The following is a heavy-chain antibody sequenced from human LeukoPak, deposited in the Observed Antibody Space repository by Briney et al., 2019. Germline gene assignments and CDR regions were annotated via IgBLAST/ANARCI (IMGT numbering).Heavy chain of an antibody. CDR2: INHSGST. CDR3: ARGVSSRDWFDP. V-gene: IGHV4-34*01. CDR1: GGSFSGYY. Sequence: PSETLSLTCAVYGGSFSGYYWSWIRQPPGKGLEWIGEINHSGSTNYNPSLKSRVTISVDTSKNQFSLKLSSVTAADTAVYYCARGVSSRDWFDPWGQGTLVIVSS. D-gene: IGHD6-13*01. J-gene: IGHJ5*02.